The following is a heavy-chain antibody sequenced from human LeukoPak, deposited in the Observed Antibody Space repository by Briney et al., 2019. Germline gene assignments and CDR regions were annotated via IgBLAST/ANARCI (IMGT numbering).Heavy chain of an antibody. CDR1: GGSISSYY. CDR3: ARDRDFWSGYPPNYFDY. J-gene: IGHJ4*02. Sequence: SETLSLTCTVSGGSISSYYWSWIRQPAGKGLEWIGRIYTSGSINYNPSLKSRVTMSVDTSKNQFSLKLSSVTAADTAVYYCARDRDFWSGYPPNYFDYWGQGTLVTVSS. D-gene: IGHD3-3*01. V-gene: IGHV4-4*07. CDR2: IYTSGSI.